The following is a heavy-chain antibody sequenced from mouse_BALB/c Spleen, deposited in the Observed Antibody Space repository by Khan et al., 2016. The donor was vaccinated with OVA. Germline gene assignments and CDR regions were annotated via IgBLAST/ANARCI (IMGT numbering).Heavy chain of an antibody. V-gene: IGHV7-3*02. D-gene: IGHD4-1*02. J-gene: IGHJ2*01. Sequence: EVELVESGGGFVQPGGSLRLSCATSGFTFTDYYMTWVRQPPGEALEWVGFIAKQADGYSTEYSASVKGRFTISRDTSQNILYLQMTTLRAEDSATYYCARDQVGSYFDYWGQGTTLTVSS. CDR1: GFTFTDYY. CDR2: IAKQADGYST. CDR3: ARDQVGSYFDY.